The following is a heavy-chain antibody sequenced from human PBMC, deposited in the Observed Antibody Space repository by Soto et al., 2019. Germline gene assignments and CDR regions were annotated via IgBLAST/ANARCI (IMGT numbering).Heavy chain of an antibody. D-gene: IGHD3-3*01. CDR1: GGSMSSGDYY. J-gene: IGHJ3*02. CDR3: ARDYNFWSGYETDDAFDI. CDR2: IYYSGST. V-gene: IGHV4-30-4*01. Sequence: SETLSLTCTVSGGSMSSGDYYWSWIRQPPGKGLEWIGYIYYSGSTYYNPSLKSRVTISVDTSKNQFSLKLSSVTAADTAVYYCARDYNFWSGYETDDAFDIWGQGTMVTVSS.